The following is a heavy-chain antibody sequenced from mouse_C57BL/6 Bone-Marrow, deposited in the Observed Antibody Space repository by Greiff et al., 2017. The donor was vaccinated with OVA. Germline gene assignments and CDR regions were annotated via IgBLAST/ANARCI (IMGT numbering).Heavy chain of an antibody. CDR1: GYAFSSSW. CDR3: ARWANYYGSSLNGDPLYYYAMDY. J-gene: IGHJ4*01. CDR2: IYPGDGDT. V-gene: IGHV1-82*01. Sequence: QVQLKESGPELVKPGASVKISCKASGYAFSSSWMTWVKQRPGQGLEWIGRIYPGDGDTNYNGKFKGKATLTADKSSSTAYMQLSSLTSEDSAVYFCARWANYYGSSLNGDPLYYYAMDYWGQGTSVTVSS. D-gene: IGHD1-1*01.